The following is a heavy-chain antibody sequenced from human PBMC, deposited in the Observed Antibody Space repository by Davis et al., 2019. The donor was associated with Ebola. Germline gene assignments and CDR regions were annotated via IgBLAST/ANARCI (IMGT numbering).Heavy chain of an antibody. D-gene: IGHD3-22*01. CDR2: ISGSGGST. CDR1: GFTFSSYA. CDR3: AKDTSLIVVVPFDY. Sequence: GESLKISCAASGFTFSSYAMSWVRQAPGKGLEWVSAISGSGGSTYYADSVKGRFTISRDNSKNTLYLQMNSLRAEDTAVYYCAKDTSLIVVVPFDYWGQGTLVTVSS. V-gene: IGHV3-23*01. J-gene: IGHJ4*02.